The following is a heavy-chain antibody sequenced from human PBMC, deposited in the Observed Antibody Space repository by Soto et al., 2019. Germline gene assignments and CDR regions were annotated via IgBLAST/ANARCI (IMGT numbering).Heavy chain of an antibody. CDR3: ASLVPAAIMGDAFDI. CDR1: GGTFSSYT. Sequence: SVKVSCKASGGTFSSYTISWVRQAPGQGLEWMGRIIPILGIANYAQKFQGRVTITADKSTSTAYMELSSLRSEDTAVYYCASLVPAAIMGDAFDIWGQGTMVTVSS. J-gene: IGHJ3*02. CDR2: IIPILGIA. V-gene: IGHV1-69*02. D-gene: IGHD2-2*01.